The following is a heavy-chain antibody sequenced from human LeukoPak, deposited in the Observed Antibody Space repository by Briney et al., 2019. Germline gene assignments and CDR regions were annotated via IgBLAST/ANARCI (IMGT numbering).Heavy chain of an antibody. Sequence: SETLSLTCTVSGGPISRYYWSWIRQPPGKGLEWIGYIYYSGSTNYNPSLTSRVPISVDTSKNQFSLKLSSVTAADTAVYYCARGEGLHDFWSGYYYYGMDVWGQGTTVTVSS. J-gene: IGHJ6*02. CDR2: IYYSGST. V-gene: IGHV4-59*01. CDR3: ARGEGLHDFWSGYYYYGMDV. CDR1: GGPISRYY. D-gene: IGHD3-3*01.